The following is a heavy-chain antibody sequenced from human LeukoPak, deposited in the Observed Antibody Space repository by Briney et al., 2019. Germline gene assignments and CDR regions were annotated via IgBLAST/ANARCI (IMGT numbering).Heavy chain of an antibody. J-gene: IGHJ6*02. Sequence: PSETLSLTCTVSGGSVSSGTYYWSWIRQPPGRGLEWIGYIYYSGSITYNPSLKSRVTISVDTSKNQFSLKLSSVTAADTAVYYCARALGYCSSTSCYNYYYYGMDVWGQGTTVTVSS. CDR3: ARALGYCSSTSCYNYYYYGMDV. CDR1: GGSVSSGTYY. D-gene: IGHD2-2*01. V-gene: IGHV4-61*01. CDR2: IYYSGSI.